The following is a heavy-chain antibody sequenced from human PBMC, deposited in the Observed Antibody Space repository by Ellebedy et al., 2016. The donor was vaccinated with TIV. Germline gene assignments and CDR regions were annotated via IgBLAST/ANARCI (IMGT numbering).Heavy chain of an antibody. J-gene: IGHJ6*02. CDR1: GLIVRDNY. D-gene: IGHD6-6*01. V-gene: IGHV3-53*01. Sequence: GESLKISCAASGLIVRDNYMSWIREAPGKGLEWVSVTYSDGRTYFADSLKGRVSISRDNSKNTLYLEMNSLSADDTAVYYCARVLGRSSGYGMDVWGQGTTVTVSS. CDR2: TYSDGRT. CDR3: ARVLGRSSGYGMDV.